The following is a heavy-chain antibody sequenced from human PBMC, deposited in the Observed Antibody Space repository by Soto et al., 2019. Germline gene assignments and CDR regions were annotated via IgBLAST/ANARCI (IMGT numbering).Heavy chain of an antibody. CDR3: ARDGAQGKERQFDY. J-gene: IGHJ4*02. CDR1: GDTFSSYA. CDR2: IIPIFGTA. V-gene: IGHV1-69*13. Sequence: SVKVSCKASGDTFSSYAISWVRKAPGQGLEWMGGIIPIFGTANYAQKFQGRVTITADESTSTAYMELSSLRSEDTAVYYCARDGAQGKERQFDYWGQGTLVTVSS.